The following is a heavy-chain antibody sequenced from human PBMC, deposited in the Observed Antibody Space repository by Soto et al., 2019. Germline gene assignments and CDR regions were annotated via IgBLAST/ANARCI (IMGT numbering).Heavy chain of an antibody. CDR3: ARWDAVDWTTVTTNYYYGMDV. J-gene: IGHJ6*02. D-gene: IGHD4-17*01. V-gene: IGHV3-21*01. Sequence: GGSLRLSCAASGFTFSSYSMNWVRQAPGKGLEWVSSISSSSSYIYYADSVKGRFTISRDNAKNSLYLQMNSLRAEDTAVYYCARWDAVDWTTVTTNYYYGMDVWGQGTTVTVSS. CDR1: GFTFSSYS. CDR2: ISSSSSYI.